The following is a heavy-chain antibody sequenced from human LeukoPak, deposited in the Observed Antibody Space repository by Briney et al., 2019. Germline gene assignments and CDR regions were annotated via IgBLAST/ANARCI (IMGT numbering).Heavy chain of an antibody. D-gene: IGHD1-26*01. CDR2: IYHSGST. CDR3: ARGELLDRFDY. J-gene: IGHJ4*02. V-gene: IGHV4-38-2*02. CDR1: GYSISSGYY. Sequence: SETLSLTCTVSGYSISSGYYWGWIRQPPGKGLEWIGSIYHSGSTYYNPSLKSRVTISVDTSKNQFSLKLSSVTAADTAVYYCARGELLDRFDYWGQGTLVTVSS.